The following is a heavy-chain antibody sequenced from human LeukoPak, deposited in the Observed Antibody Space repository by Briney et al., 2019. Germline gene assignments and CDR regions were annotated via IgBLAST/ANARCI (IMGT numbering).Heavy chain of an antibody. CDR1: GYNFTNYG. CDR3: ARQSYSSDYYGSDY. D-gene: IGHD3-22*01. Sequence: GESLKISCKGSGYNFTNYGIGWVRQMPGKGLEWMGIIYPGDSDTRYSPSFQGQVTISADKSISTAYLQWSSLKASDTAMYFCARQSYSSDYYGSDYWGQGTQVTVSS. V-gene: IGHV5-51*01. CDR2: IYPGDSDT. J-gene: IGHJ4*02.